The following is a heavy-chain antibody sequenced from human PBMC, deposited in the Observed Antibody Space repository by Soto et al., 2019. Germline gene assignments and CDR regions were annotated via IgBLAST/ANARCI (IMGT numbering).Heavy chain of an antibody. D-gene: IGHD3-16*01. CDR3: ARFAYSTNIGIDY. Sequence: QVQLQESGPGLVKPSQTLSLTCTVSGGSISSGGYYWSWIRQHPGKGLEWIGYIYYSGSTYYNPSLKSRVTLSVDTSKNQFSLKLSSVTAADTAVYYCARFAYSTNIGIDYWGQGTLVTVSS. V-gene: IGHV4-31*03. CDR2: IYYSGST. CDR1: GGSISSGGYY. J-gene: IGHJ4*02.